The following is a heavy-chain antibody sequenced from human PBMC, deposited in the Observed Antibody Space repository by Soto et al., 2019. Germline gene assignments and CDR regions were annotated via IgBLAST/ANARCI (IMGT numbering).Heavy chain of an antibody. CDR1: GFTFSSYW. CDR2: IHSDGGTT. CDR3: ERTYGSNSHFDY. Sequence: EVQLVESGGGLVQPGGSLRLSCAASGFTFSSYWMHWVRQAPGKGLVWVSRIHSDGGTTTYADSVKGRFTMSRDNAKNTLFLQMNSLRAEDTAVYYCERTYGSNSHFDYWGQGTLVTVSS. D-gene: IGHD4-17*01. J-gene: IGHJ4*02. V-gene: IGHV3-74*01.